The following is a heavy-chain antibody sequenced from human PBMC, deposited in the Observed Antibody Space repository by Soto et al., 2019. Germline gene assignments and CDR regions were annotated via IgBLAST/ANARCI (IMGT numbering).Heavy chain of an antibody. V-gene: IGHV3-23*01. CDR1: GFTFSNYA. CDR2: LLRSGSTT. D-gene: IGHD4-17*01. J-gene: IGHJ4*02. Sequence: EVQLLESGGGLVQPGGSLRLSCAASGFTFSNYAMTWARQAPGKGLEWVSSLLRSGSTTYYPDSVKGRFTISSDISANSLYLHMDSLRAEDTAVYYCARDAVSGDGIWLLDSWGQGTVVTVSS. CDR3: ARDAVSGDGIWLLDS.